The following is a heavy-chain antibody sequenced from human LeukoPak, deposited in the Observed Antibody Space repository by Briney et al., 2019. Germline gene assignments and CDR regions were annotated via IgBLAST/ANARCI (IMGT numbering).Heavy chain of an antibody. CDR1: GFTFSSYG. V-gene: IGHV3-30*02. D-gene: IGHD2-2*01. Sequence: GGSLGLSCAASGFTFSSYGMHWVRQAPGKGLEWVTFIRYDGSYKNNADSVKGRFTISRDNSKNTLYLQMNSLRPDDTAVYYCAKEGCSSTSCSYFDYWGQGTLVTVSS. J-gene: IGHJ4*02. CDR2: IRYDGSYK. CDR3: AKEGCSSTSCSYFDY.